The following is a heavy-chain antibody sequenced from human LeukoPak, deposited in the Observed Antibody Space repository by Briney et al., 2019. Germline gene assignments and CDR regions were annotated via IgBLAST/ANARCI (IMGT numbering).Heavy chain of an antibody. D-gene: IGHD6-19*01. CDR3: AREEQFPPRLDY. J-gene: IGHJ4*02. CDR2: IKQDGSEK. V-gene: IGHV3-7*01. CDR1: GFTFNKFA. Sequence: PGGSLRLSCAASGFTFNKFAMSWVRQAPGKGLEWVANIKQDGSEKYYVDSVKGRFTISRDNAKNSLYLQMNSLRAEDTAVYYCAREEQFPPRLDYWGQGTLVTVSS.